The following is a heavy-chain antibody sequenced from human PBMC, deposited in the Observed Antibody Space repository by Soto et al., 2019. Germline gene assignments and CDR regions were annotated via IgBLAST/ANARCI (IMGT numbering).Heavy chain of an antibody. Sequence: QVQLVQSGAEVKKPGSSVKVSCKASGGTFSSYAISWVRQAPGQGLEWMGGIIPIFGTANYAQKFQGRVTITADESTSTAYMELSSLRSEDTAVYYCARDVERGYYGSGSYTRFDPWGHGTLVTVSS. V-gene: IGHV1-69*01. CDR2: IIPIFGTA. D-gene: IGHD3-10*01. J-gene: IGHJ5*02. CDR3: ARDVERGYYGSGSYTRFDP. CDR1: GGTFSSYA.